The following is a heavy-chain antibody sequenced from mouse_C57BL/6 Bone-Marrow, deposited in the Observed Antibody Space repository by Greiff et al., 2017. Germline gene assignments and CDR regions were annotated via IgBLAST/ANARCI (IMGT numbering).Heavy chain of an antibody. CDR2: ICSGGST. V-gene: IGHV2-2*01. D-gene: IGHD1-1*01. CDR1: GFSLTSYG. J-gene: IGHJ4*01. CDR3: AREGATVAPYYAMDY. Sequence: QVQLKESGPGLVQPSQSLSITCTVSGFSLTSYGVHWVRQSPGKGLEWLGVICSGGSTDYNAAFISRLSISKDNSKSQVFFKMNSLQADDTAIYYCAREGATVAPYYAMDYWGQGTSVTVSS.